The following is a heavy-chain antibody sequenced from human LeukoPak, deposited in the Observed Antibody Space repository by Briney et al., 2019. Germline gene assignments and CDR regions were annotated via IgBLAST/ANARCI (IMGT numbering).Heavy chain of an antibody. D-gene: IGHD3-16*01. CDR3: ASRPRGWGSPYAFDI. J-gene: IGHJ3*02. CDR1: GFTFSSYA. V-gene: IGHV3-23*01. Sequence: GGSLRLSCAASGFTFSSYAMNWVRQAPGKGLEWVSAISGGGGSTYYADSVKGRFTISRDNSKNTLYLQMNSLRAEDTAVYYCASRPRGWGSPYAFDIWGQGTMVTVSS. CDR2: ISGGGGST.